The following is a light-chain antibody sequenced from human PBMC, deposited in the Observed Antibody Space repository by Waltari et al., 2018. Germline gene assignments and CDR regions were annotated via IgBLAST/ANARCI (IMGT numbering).Light chain of an antibody. Sequence: DIVMTQSPESLAVSLGERATINCQSSQSIMYSSNNQNFLAWYQKKPGHPPKLLIYWASTRQSGVPDRFTGSWSGTDFTLTISSLQAEDVAVYYCQQYFVTPFTFGPGTRVEIK. J-gene: IGKJ3*01. CDR1: QSIMYSSNNQNF. CDR2: WAS. CDR3: QQYFVTPFT. V-gene: IGKV4-1*01.